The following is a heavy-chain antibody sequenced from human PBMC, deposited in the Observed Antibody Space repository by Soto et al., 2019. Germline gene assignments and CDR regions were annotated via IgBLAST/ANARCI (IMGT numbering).Heavy chain of an antibody. CDR1: GFTFSTYW. V-gene: IGHV3-74*01. J-gene: IGHJ5*02. CDR2: INSDASHT. CDR3: ARDGHCTTTSCYVNWFDP. Sequence: EVQLVESGGGLVQPGRSLRLSCAASGFTFSTYWMHWIRQVTGKGLEWVSRINSDASHTYYADSVKGRFAISGDNAKKPLQSEMNRLRAEDTAVYYCARDGHCTTTSCYVNWFDPWGQGTLVTVSS. D-gene: IGHD2-2*01.